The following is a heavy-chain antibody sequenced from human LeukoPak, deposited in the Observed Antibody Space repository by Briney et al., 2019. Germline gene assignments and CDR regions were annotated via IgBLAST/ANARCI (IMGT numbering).Heavy chain of an antibody. CDR1: GGSISSSSYY. CDR2: IYTSGST. V-gene: IGHV4-61*02. D-gene: IGHD5-18*01. J-gene: IGHJ6*03. CDR3: ARALRGYSYGGLYYYYMDV. Sequence: PSETLSLTCTVSGGSISSSSYYWRWIRQPAGKGLEWIGRIYTSGSTNYNPSLKSRVTISVDTSKNQFSLKLSSVTAADTAVYYCARALRGYSYGGLYYYYMDVWGKGTTVTVSS.